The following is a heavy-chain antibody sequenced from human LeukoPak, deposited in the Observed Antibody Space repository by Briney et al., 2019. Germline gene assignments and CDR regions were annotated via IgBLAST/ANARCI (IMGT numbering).Heavy chain of an antibody. J-gene: IGHJ3*02. CDR2: ISWNSGSI. CDR3: AKGGYYYDSSGHAFDI. CDR1: GFTFDDYA. D-gene: IGHD3-22*01. Sequence: GGSLRLSCAASGFTFDDYAMHWVRHAPGKGLEWVSGISWNSGSIGYADSVKGRFTISRDNAKNSLYLQMNSLRAEDMALYYCAKGGYYYDSSGHAFDIWGQGTMVTVSS. V-gene: IGHV3-9*03.